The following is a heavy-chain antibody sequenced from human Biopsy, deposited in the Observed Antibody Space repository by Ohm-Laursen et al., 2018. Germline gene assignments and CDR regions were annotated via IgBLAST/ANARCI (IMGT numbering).Heavy chain of an antibody. CDR2: LTWNSGTI. V-gene: IGHV3-9*01. D-gene: IGHD3-10*01. CDR3: VKDIRRYFYGMDV. CDR1: GFTFDDYA. Sequence: SSLRLSCSASGFTFDDYAMHWIRQAPGKGLEWVAGLTWNSGTIAYGGSVKGRFTISRDNAKNVLWLQMNSLRVDDTAMYYCVKDIRRYFYGMDVWGQGTTVTVS. J-gene: IGHJ6*02.